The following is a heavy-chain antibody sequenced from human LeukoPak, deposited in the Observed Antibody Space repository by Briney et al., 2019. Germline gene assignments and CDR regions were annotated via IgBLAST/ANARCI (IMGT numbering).Heavy chain of an antibody. D-gene: IGHD3-10*01. V-gene: IGHV3-74*01. J-gene: IGHJ4*02. Sequence: SGGSLRLSCAASGFTFSSYWMHRVRQAPGKGLVWVSRINSDGSSTSYADSVKGRFTISRDNAKNTLYLQMNSLRAEDTAVYYCAREGDLYYFDYWGQGTLVTVSS. CDR3: AREGDLYYFDY. CDR2: INSDGSST. CDR1: GFTFSSYW.